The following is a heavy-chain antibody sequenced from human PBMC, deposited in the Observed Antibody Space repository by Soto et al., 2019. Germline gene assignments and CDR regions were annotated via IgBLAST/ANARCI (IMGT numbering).Heavy chain of an antibody. CDR3: ARAKQQHPIDY. Sequence: ASVKVSCKASGYTFTGYYMHWVRQAPGQGLEWMGWINPNSGGTTYAQKFQGRVTMTRDTSISTAYMELSRLRSDDTAVYYCARAKQQHPIDYWPQGPLVTVSS. J-gene: IGHJ4*02. CDR2: INPNSGGT. D-gene: IGHD6-13*01. V-gene: IGHV1-2*02. CDR1: GYTFTGYY.